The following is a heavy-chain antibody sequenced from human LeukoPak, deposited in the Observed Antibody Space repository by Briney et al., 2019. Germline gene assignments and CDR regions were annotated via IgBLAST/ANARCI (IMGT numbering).Heavy chain of an antibody. D-gene: IGHD6-13*01. CDR2: IYTSGST. CDR3: ARTQYSSSWYRVRWFDP. J-gene: IGHJ5*02. V-gene: IGHV4-4*07. CDR1: GDSISGFY. Sequence: SETLSLTCSVSGDSISGFYWSWIRQPAGKGLEWIGRIYTSGSTNYNPSLKSRVTISVDTSKNQFSLKLSSVTAADTAVYYCARTQYSSSWYRVRWFDPWGQGTLVTVSS.